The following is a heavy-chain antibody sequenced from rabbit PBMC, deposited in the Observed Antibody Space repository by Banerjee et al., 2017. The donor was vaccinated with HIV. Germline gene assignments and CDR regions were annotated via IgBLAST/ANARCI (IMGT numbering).Heavy chain of an antibody. CDR2: IGAGSGTT. Sequence: QEQLVESGGGLVQPGASLTLTCTAFGFSFSSGYWICWVRQAPGKGLEWIGCIGAGSGTTYYATWAKGRFTISKTSSTTVALQMTSLTAADTATYFCARDRPAGYAGYGYDFGPSYYFNLRGPGTLVTVS. CDR3: ARDRPAGYAGYGYDFGPSYYFNL. J-gene: IGHJ4*01. CDR1: GFSFSSGYW. V-gene: IGHV1S45*01. D-gene: IGHD6-1*01.